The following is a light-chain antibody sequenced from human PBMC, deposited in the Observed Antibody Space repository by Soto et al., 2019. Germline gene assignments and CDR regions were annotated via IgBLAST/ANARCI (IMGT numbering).Light chain of an antibody. CDR2: ASS. V-gene: IGKV1-12*01. Sequence: DIQMTQSPSSVSASVGDTVTITCRASQDIVTWLAWYQQKPGKAPKLLIYASSSLLAGVPSRFSGSGSGTDFTLTISSLQPEDFATYYCQQANSFPLTFGGGTKVDIK. CDR1: QDIVTW. CDR3: QQANSFPLT. J-gene: IGKJ4*01.